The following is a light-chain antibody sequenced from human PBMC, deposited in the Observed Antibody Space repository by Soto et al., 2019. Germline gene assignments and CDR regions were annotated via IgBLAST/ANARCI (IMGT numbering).Light chain of an antibody. Sequence: SALTQPASVSGSPGQSFTISCTGTSSDAGGSTYVSWYQQHPGKAPKLMIYEVSNRPSGVSNRFSGSKSGNTASLTISGLQADDEADYYCSSYTSSSSPYVFGTGTKVTAL. CDR2: EVS. J-gene: IGLJ1*01. CDR3: SSYTSSSSPYV. CDR1: SSDAGGSTY. V-gene: IGLV2-14*01.